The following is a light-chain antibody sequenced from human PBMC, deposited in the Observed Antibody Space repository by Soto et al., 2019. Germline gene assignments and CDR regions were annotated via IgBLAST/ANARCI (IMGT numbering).Light chain of an antibody. CDR3: SSYAGTHIV. J-gene: IGLJ1*01. V-gene: IGLV2-8*01. Sequence: QSVLTQPPSASGSPGQSVTISCTGTSSDVGGYNYVSWYQQHPGKAPKLMIYDVSKRPAGVPDRFSGSKSGNTASLTVSGLQAEDEADYYCSSYAGTHIVFGIGTKVTVL. CDR2: DVS. CDR1: SSDVGGYNY.